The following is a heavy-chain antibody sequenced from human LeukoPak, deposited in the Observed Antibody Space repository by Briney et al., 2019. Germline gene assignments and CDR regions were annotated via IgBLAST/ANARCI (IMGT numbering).Heavy chain of an antibody. CDR3: ARGRRYSYGCLDY. D-gene: IGHD5-18*01. CDR2: MNPNSDNT. CDR1: GYTFTSYD. Sequence: ASVKVSCKASGYTFTSYDINWVRQATGQGLEWMGWMNPNSDNTGYAQKFQGRVTITRNTSISTAYTELSSLRSEDTAVYYCARGRRYSYGCLDYWGQGTLVTVSS. J-gene: IGHJ4*02. V-gene: IGHV1-8*03.